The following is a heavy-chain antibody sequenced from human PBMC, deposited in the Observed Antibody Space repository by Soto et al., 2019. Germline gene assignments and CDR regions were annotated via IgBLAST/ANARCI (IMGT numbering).Heavy chain of an antibody. V-gene: IGHV4-59*02. CDR3: ARTYDDSGPNSGGYGFDI. CDR1: GGSVSTYY. Sequence: PSETLSLTCTFSGGSVSTYYWSLIRQPPGKGLEWIAYIYYSGSTSYNPSLKSRVTISLDTSKNQFSLKLSSVTAADTAVYYCARTYDDSGPNSGGYGFDIWGPGTMVTVSS. D-gene: IGHD3-22*01. J-gene: IGHJ3*02. CDR2: IYYSGST.